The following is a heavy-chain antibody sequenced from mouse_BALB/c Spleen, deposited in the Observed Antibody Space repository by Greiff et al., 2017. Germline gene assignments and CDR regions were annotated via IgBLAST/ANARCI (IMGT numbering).Heavy chain of an antibody. CDR3: ARGQAWFAY. V-gene: IGHV3-2*02. D-gene: IGHD6-1*01. CDR1: GYSITSDYA. Sequence: EVQLQESGPGLVKPSQSLSLTCTVTGYSITSDYAWNWIRQFPGNKLEWMGYISYSGSTSYNPSLKSRISITRDTSKNQFFLQLNSVTTEDTATYDCARGQAWFAYWGQGTRVTVSA. J-gene: IGHJ3*01. CDR2: ISYSGST.